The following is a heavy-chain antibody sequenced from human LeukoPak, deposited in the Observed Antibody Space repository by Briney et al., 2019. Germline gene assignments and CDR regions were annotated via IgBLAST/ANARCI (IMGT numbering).Heavy chain of an antibody. D-gene: IGHD6-13*01. V-gene: IGHV5-51*01. CDR3: ASCGAAAGGEGFDP. CDR2: IYPGGSDT. J-gene: IGHJ5*02. Sequence: GGSLRLSCKGSGYSFTSYWIGWVRRMPGKGLEWMGIIYPGGSDTRYSPSFQGQVTISADKSISTAYLQWSSLKASDTAMYYCASCGAAAGGEGFDPWGQGTLVTVSS. CDR1: GYSFTSYW.